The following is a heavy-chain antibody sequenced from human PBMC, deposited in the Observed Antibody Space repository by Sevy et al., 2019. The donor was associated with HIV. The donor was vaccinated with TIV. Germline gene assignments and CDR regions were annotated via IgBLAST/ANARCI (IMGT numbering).Heavy chain of an antibody. CDR1: GFSFNDYD. J-gene: IGHJ4*01. Sequence: GSLRLSCAASGFSFNDYDMSWVRQAPGKGLKWVSAINWNGAGTSYADSVKGRFTVSRDNAKNSLYLQMNTLRVEDTAFYYCAREKFCGGDCYYFDYWGHGILVTVSS. CDR3: AREKFCGGDCYYFDY. CDR2: INWNGAGT. D-gene: IGHD2-21*02. V-gene: IGHV3-20*04.